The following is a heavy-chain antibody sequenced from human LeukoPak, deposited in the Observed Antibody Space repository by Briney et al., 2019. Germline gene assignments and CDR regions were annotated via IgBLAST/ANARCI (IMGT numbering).Heavy chain of an antibody. D-gene: IGHD5-12*01. CDR2: FDTEQGEK. J-gene: IGHJ3*01. V-gene: IGHV1-24*01. Sequence: ATVKVSCKVSGHPLRELSIHWVRQAPGKGLEWMGGFDTEQGEKISAQKFQDRVTMTEDISTDTSYLHLNTLKSEDTAVYYCAREDPSGFDVFDLWGQGT. CDR3: AREDPSGFDVFDL. CDR1: GHPLRELS.